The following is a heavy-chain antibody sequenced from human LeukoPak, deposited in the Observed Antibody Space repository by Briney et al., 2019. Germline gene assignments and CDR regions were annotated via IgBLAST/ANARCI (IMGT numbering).Heavy chain of an antibody. J-gene: IGHJ4*02. CDR3: ARVPPTYGDLTFFDY. Sequence: GGSLRLSCAASGFTFSSYGMHWVRQAPGKGLEWVSVIYSGGSTYYADSVKGRFTISRDNSKNTLYLQMNSLRAEDTAVYYCARVPPTYGDLTFFDYWGQGTLVTVSS. V-gene: IGHV3-66*01. CDR2: IYSGGST. CDR1: GFTFSSYG. D-gene: IGHD4-17*01.